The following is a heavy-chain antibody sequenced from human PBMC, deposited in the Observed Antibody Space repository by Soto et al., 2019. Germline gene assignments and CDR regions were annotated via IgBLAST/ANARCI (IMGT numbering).Heavy chain of an antibody. V-gene: IGHV6-1*01. J-gene: IGHJ6*03. CDR3: ARDRYYGSGINYYYYYYMDV. Sequence: KQSQTLSLTCAISGDSVSSNSAAWNWIRQSPSRGLEWLGRTYYRSKWYNDYAVSVKSRITINPDTSKNKFSLQLNSVTPEDTAVYYCARDRYYGSGINYYYYYYMDVWGKGTTVTVSS. CDR2: TYYRSKWYN. D-gene: IGHD3-10*01. CDR1: GDSVSSNSAA.